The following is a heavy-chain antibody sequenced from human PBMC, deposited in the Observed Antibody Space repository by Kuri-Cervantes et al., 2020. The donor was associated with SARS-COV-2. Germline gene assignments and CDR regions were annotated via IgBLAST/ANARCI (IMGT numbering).Heavy chain of an antibody. CDR1: GGSISSGGYY. J-gene: IGHJ6*02. D-gene: IGHD4-11*01. CDR2: IYYSGST. Sequence: SETLSLTCTVSGGSISSGGYYWSWIRQHPGRGLEWIGYIYYSGSTYYNPSLRSRVTISVDTSKNQFSLKLTSVTAADTAVYYCARLHLGYSNYAYHYYGMDVWGQGTTVTVSS. V-gene: IGHV4-31*03. CDR3: ARLHLGYSNYAYHYYGMDV.